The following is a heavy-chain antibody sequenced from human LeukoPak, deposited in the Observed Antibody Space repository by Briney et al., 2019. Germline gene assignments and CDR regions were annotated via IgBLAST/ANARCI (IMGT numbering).Heavy chain of an antibody. D-gene: IGHD6-13*01. CDR3: ARAIVAAAGTFDY. Sequence: GGSLRLSCAGTGFTFRNYGMHWVRQAPGNGLEWVALIWFDGSKTYYADSVKGRFTISRDNAKNSLYLQMNSLRAEDTAVYYCARAIVAAAGTFDYWGQGTLVTVSS. J-gene: IGHJ4*02. V-gene: IGHV3-33*01. CDR1: GFTFRNYG. CDR2: IWFDGSKT.